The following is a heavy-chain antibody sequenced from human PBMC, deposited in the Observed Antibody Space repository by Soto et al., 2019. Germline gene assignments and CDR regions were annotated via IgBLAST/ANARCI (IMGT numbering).Heavy chain of an antibody. V-gene: IGHV4-31*03. CDR2: IYYSGST. Sequence: PSETLSLTCTVSGGSISSGSYYWTWIRQHPGKGLEWIGYIYYSGSTYYNPSLKSRVTISVDTSKNQFSLKLTSVTAADTAVYYCARDKITGLFDYWGQGTLVTVSS. CDR3: ARDKITGLFDY. CDR1: GGSISSGSYY. D-gene: IGHD2-8*02. J-gene: IGHJ4*02.